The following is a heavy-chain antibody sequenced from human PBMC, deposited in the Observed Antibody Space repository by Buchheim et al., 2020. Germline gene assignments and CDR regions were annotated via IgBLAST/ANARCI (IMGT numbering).Heavy chain of an antibody. CDR3: ARVSDSSWGKF. J-gene: IGHJ4*02. D-gene: IGHD7-27*01. CDR1: GFTFTNYG. V-gene: IGHV3-7*01. CDR2: VNQDGSGQ. Sequence: VQLVESGGGVVQPGGSLRLSCATSGFTFTNYGMRWVRQAPGKGLEWVASVNQDGSGQYYVDSVKGRFTISRDNAKNSVYLQMNSLRAEDTAVYYCARVSDSSWGKFWGQGTL.